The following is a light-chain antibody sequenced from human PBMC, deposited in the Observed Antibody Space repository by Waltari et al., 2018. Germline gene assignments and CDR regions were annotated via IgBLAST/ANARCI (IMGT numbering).Light chain of an antibody. V-gene: IGLV2-14*03. CDR2: DVS. Sequence: QSALTQPASVSGSPGQSIPVSCTGTRSDIGTYNYVSWYQQHPGKAPKLRIYDVSSRPSGVSNRFSGSKSGNTASLTISGLQAEDEADYYCDSKSSSSPHVFGTGTKVTVL. CDR1: RSDIGTYNY. CDR3: DSKSSSSPHV. J-gene: IGLJ1*01.